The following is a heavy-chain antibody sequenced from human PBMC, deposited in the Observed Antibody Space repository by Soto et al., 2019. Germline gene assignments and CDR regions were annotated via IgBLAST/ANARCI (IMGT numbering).Heavy chain of an antibody. CDR3: ARETQWLGPHY. CDR1: GGSLSGYY. D-gene: IGHD6-19*01. J-gene: IGHJ4*02. CDR2: IHDSGSA. Sequence: LSLTCTVYGGSLSGYYWSWIRQPPGKGLEWIGEIHDSGSANYKSSLKSRVTISVDTSKNQFSLKLTSVTAADTAVYYCARETQWLGPHYWGQGTLVTVS. V-gene: IGHV4-34*01.